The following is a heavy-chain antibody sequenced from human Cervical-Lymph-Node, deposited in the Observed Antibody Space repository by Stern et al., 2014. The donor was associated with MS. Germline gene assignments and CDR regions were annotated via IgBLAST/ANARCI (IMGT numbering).Heavy chain of an antibody. CDR2: LNPSGGVT. J-gene: IGHJ4*02. D-gene: IGHD3-10*01. V-gene: IGHV1-46*03. Sequence: VQLVESGAEVKKPGASVNISCKASGYTFTNYYLHWVRQAPGQGLEWKGILNPSGGVTIYAQKFQGRVTMTGDTSTATMQLSSLRSEDTAVYYCAKQKGRDYFFDYWGQGTLLTVSS. CDR3: AKQKGRDYFFDY. CDR1: GYTFTNYY.